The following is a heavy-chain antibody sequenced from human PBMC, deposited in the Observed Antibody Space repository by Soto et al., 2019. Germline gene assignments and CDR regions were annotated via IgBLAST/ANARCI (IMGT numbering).Heavy chain of an antibody. Sequence: GASVKVSCTDSGYTFTSYGISWVRQAPGQGLEWMGWINPNSGGTNYAQKFQGWVTMTRDTSISTAYMELSRLRSDDTAVYYCATSGGLEYYYYGMDVWGQGTTVTVSS. D-gene: IGHD3-3*01. CDR2: INPNSGGT. V-gene: IGHV1-2*04. CDR1: GYTFTSYG. CDR3: ATSGGLEYYYYGMDV. J-gene: IGHJ6*02.